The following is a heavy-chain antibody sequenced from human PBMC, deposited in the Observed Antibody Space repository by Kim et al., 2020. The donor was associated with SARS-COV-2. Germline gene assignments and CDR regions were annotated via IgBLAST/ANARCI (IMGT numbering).Heavy chain of an antibody. J-gene: IGHJ6*02. V-gene: IGHV1-69*04. CDR2: IIPILGIA. CDR3: ARGVVLRFLEWLGSHGMDV. Sequence: SVKVSCKASGGTFSSYAISWVRQAPGQGLEWMGRIIPILGIANYAQKFQGRVTITADKSTSTAYMELSSLRSEDTAVYYCARGVVLRFLEWLGSHGMDVWGQGTTVTVSS. D-gene: IGHD3-3*01. CDR1: GGTFSSYA.